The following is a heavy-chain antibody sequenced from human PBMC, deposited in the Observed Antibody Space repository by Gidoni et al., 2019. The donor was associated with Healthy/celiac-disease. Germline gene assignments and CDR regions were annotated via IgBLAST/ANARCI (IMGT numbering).Heavy chain of an antibody. CDR3: AKGPSGYHDFDY. D-gene: IGHD3-22*01. CDR1: GFTFSSYA. J-gene: IGHJ4*02. CDR2: ISGSGGST. Sequence: EVQLLESGGGLVQPGGYLRLSCAASGFTFSSYAMSWVRQAPGKGLEWVSAISGSGGSTYYADSVKGRFTISRDNSKNTLYLQMNSLRAEDTAVYYCAKGPSGYHDFDYWGQGTLVTVSS. V-gene: IGHV3-23*01.